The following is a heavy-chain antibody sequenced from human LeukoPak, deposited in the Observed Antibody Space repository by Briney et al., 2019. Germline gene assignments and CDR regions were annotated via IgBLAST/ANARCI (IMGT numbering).Heavy chain of an antibody. CDR3: ALTPYDSSGYHFDY. D-gene: IGHD3-22*01. J-gene: IGHJ4*02. Sequence: SETLSLTCTVSGYSISSGFYWSWIRQPPGKGLEWIGEINHSGSTNYNPSLKSRVTISVDTSKNQFSLKLSSVTAADTAVYYCALTPYDSSGYHFDYWGQGTLVTVSS. CDR2: INHSGST. CDR1: GYSISSGFY. V-gene: IGHV4-38-2*02.